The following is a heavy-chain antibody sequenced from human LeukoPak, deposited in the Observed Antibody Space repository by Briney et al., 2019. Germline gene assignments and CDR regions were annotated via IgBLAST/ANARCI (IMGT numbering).Heavy chain of an antibody. Sequence: GGSLRLSCAASGFTFSSYWMHWVRQAPGKGLVWVSRSNSDGSSTSYADSVKGRFTISRDNAKNTLYLQMNSLRAEDTAVYYCARDAGYGYDRFDYWGQGTQVTVSS. V-gene: IGHV3-74*01. CDR3: ARDAGYGYDRFDY. J-gene: IGHJ4*02. D-gene: IGHD5-18*01. CDR2: SNSDGSST. CDR1: GFTFSSYW.